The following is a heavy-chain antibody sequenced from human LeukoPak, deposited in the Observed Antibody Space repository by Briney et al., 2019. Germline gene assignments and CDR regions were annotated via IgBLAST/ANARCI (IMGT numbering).Heavy chain of an antibody. CDR1: GFTFSSYG. Sequence: GRSLRLSCAASGFTFSSYGMHWVRQAPGKGLEWVAVISYDGSNKYYADSVKGRFTISRGNSKNTLYLQMNSLRAEDTAVYYCAKDHYYDSSGPNDYWGQGTLVTVSS. V-gene: IGHV3-30*18. D-gene: IGHD3-22*01. CDR2: ISYDGSNK. CDR3: AKDHYYDSSGPNDY. J-gene: IGHJ4*02.